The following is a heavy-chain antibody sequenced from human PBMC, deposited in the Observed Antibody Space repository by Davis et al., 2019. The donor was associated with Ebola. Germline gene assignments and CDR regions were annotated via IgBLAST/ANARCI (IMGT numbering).Heavy chain of an antibody. CDR2: INPDNGDT. Sequence: ASVQVSCKTSGYTSTDYSFSWVRQAPGQGLEWMGWINPDNGDTNYAQKFQGRVTMTRDTSIITAYMELSRLRSDDTAVYYCARGLGYSTSTRGSYGMDVWGQGTTVTVSS. D-gene: IGHD6-6*01. CDR3: ARGLGYSTSTRGSYGMDV. J-gene: IGHJ6*02. V-gene: IGHV1-2*02. CDR1: GYTSTDYS.